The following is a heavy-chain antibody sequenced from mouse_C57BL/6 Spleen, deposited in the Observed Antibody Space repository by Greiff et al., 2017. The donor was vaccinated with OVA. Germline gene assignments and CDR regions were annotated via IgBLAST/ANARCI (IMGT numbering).Heavy chain of an antibody. D-gene: IGHD3-2*02. J-gene: IGHJ4*01. CDR2: IDPSDSET. CDR3: AGQLSNYYAMDY. CDR1: GYTFTSYW. V-gene: IGHV1-52*01. Sequence: QVQLQQPGAELVRPGSSVKLSCKASGYTFTSYWMHWVKQRPIQGLEWIGNIDPSDSETHYNQKFKDKATLTVDKSSSTAYMQLSSLTSEDSAVYYCAGQLSNYYAMDYWGQGTSVTVSS.